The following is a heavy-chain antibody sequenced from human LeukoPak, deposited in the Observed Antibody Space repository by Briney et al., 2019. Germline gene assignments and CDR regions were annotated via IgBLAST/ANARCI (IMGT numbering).Heavy chain of an antibody. Sequence: GGSLRLSCAASGFAFSSYAMSWVRQAPGKGLEWVANIKQDGSEKYYVDSVKGRFTISRDNAKNSLYLQMNSLRAEDTAVYYCASHNYYDSSGYYYSVGFDYWGQGTLVTVSS. D-gene: IGHD3-22*01. J-gene: IGHJ4*02. CDR2: IKQDGSEK. V-gene: IGHV3-7*01. CDR1: GFAFSSYA. CDR3: ASHNYYDSSGYYYSVGFDY.